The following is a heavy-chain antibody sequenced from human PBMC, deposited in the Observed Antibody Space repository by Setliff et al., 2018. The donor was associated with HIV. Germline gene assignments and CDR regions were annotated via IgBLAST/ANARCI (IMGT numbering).Heavy chain of an antibody. CDR1: GGSISSGGYY. CDR2: IYYNGRT. V-gene: IGHV4-31*03. CDR3: VRERRRSPLSYGLDV. Sequence: SETLSLTCTVSGGSISSGGYYWNWIRQYPVKGLEWIGHIYYNGRTLFNPALGTRLNMSVDTSENQISLHLNSVTAADTAVYYCVRERRRSPLSYGLDVWGQGTTVTVSS. J-gene: IGHJ6*02.